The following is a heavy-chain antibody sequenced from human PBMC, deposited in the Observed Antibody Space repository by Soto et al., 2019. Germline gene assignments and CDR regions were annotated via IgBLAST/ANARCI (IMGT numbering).Heavy chain of an antibody. V-gene: IGHV3-23*04. CDR1: GLTISGKKY. J-gene: IGHJ4*02. D-gene: IGHD6-19*01. CDR2: ISCCGGST. CDR3: AKADGEQWLLPHLDK. Sequence: DVQLVESGGGLIQPGESLRLSCAAFGLTISGKKYVAWVRQAPGKGLEWVSGISCCGGSTSYADSVKGRFSIARDDSTNTLSLQMNNLRVEDTAQYYCAKADGEQWLLPHLDKWGQGTLVTVS.